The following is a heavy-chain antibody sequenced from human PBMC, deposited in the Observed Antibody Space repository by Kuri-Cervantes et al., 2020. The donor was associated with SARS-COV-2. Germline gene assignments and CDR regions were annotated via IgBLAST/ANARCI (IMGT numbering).Heavy chain of an antibody. J-gene: IGHJ4*02. CDR2: ISSSSSYI. Sequence: GESLKISCASSGFIYRDYYMSWVRQAPGKGLEWVSSISSSSSYIYYADSVKGRFTISRDNAKNSLYLQMNSLRAEDTAVYYCARGGGFWSGYYTPHIDYWGQGALVTVSS. CDR1: GFIYRDYY. V-gene: IGHV3-21*01. CDR3: ARGGGFWSGYYTPHIDY. D-gene: IGHD3-3*01.